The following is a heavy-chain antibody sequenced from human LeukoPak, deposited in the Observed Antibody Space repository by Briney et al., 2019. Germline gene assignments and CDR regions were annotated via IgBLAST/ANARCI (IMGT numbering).Heavy chain of an antibody. CDR1: GYTFTSYG. Sequence: ASVKVSCKASGYTFTSYGISWVRQAPGQGLEWMGWISAYNGNTNYAQKLQGRVTMTTDTSTSTAYMELRSLRSDDTAVYYCARDLLGSSGWTGLDAFDIWGQGTMVTVSS. CDR2: ISAYNGNT. D-gene: IGHD6-19*01. CDR3: ARDLLGSSGWTGLDAFDI. J-gene: IGHJ3*02. V-gene: IGHV1-18*01.